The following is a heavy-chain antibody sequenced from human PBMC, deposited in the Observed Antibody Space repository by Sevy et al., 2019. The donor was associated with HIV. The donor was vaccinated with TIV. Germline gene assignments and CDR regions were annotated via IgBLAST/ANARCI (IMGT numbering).Heavy chain of an antibody. D-gene: IGHD4-17*01. V-gene: IGHV3-33*01. CDR3: ARDLEFYDYGDYGPAFMPDY. Sequence: GGSLRLSCAASGFTFCTYGMHWVRQAPGKGLEWVAVMWFDGSNTYYADSVKGRFTISRDIAKNTLHLQMNSLRAEDTAVYYCARDLEFYDYGDYGPAFMPDYWGQGTLVTVSS. CDR1: GFTFCTYG. J-gene: IGHJ4*02. CDR2: MWFDGSNT.